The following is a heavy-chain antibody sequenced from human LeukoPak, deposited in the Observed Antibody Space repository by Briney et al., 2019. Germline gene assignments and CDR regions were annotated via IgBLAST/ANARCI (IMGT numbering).Heavy chain of an antibody. Sequence: GGPLSLSCAASGVSFNTYIMRWVRQPPGKGLECVWGIASNGGTKYYADSVKGRFTISRDNFKNTVYLQMDSLRTEDMAVYYCAREYCTTHNCYNWGLGYWGQGTLVTVSS. CDR3: AREYCTTHNCYNWGLGY. V-gene: IGHV3-64*02. CDR2: IASNGGTK. J-gene: IGHJ4*02. D-gene: IGHD2-2*02. CDR1: GVSFNTYI.